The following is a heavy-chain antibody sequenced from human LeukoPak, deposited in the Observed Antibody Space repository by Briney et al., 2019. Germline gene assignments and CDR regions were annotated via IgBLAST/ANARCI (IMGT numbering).Heavy chain of an antibody. V-gene: IGHV3-33*01. Sequence: PGRSLRLSCTASGFTLSSYAIHGVRQAPGKGLEWVSVIYLDGSKIYYADSVKGRFTLSRDNSKNTLYLQMNSLIAEDTAVYYCVRDDSGSVIRGVLHYWGQGAVVTVSS. CDR2: IYLDGSKI. D-gene: IGHD3-10*01. CDR3: VRDDSGSVIRGVLHY. CDR1: GFTLSSYA. J-gene: IGHJ4*02.